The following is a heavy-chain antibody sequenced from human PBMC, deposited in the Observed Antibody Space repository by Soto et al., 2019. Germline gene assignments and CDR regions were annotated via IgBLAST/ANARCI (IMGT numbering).Heavy chain of an antibody. J-gene: IGHJ2*01. CDR2: VRDRLNEHTT. V-gene: IGHV3-72*01. CDR1: GFTLSDHY. D-gene: IGHD3-22*01. Sequence: EVQLVESGGGLVQPGGSLRLSCAISGFTLSDHYIDWVRQAPGEGREWVVRVRDRLNEHTTEYAASGKGRFTISRDASKNSLYLQMNILKTEDTAVYFCARVRYYEDSSGYYLIFRALCGRGTRVTVSS. CDR3: ARVRYYEDSSGYYLIFRAL.